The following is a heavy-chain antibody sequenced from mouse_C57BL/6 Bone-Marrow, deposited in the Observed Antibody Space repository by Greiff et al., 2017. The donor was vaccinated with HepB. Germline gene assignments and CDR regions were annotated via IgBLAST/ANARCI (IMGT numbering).Heavy chain of an antibody. CDR1: GYAFTNYL. Sequence: VQLQQSGAELVRPGTSVKVSCKASGYAFTNYLIEWVKQRPGQGLEWIGVINPGSGGTNYNEKFKGKATLTADKSSSTAYMQLSSLTSEDSAVYFCARGYAYYFDYWGQGTTLTVSS. D-gene: IGHD2-2*01. CDR2: INPGSGGT. V-gene: IGHV1-54*01. CDR3: ARGYAYYFDY. J-gene: IGHJ2*01.